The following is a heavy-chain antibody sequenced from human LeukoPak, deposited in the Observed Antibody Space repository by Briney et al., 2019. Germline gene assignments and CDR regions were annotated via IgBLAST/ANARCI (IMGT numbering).Heavy chain of an antibody. CDR2: ISPSSSHI. V-gene: IGHV3-21*01. CDR1: GFTFNIYW. D-gene: IGHD3-16*02. CDR3: VRHRTASDY. J-gene: IGHJ4*02. Sequence: GGSLRLSCAASGFTFNIYWMSWVRQTPGKGLEWVSSISPSSSHIFYSDSLKGRFTISRDNAKNSLHLQMNSLRVEDTAVYYCVRHRTASDYWGLGALVTVSS.